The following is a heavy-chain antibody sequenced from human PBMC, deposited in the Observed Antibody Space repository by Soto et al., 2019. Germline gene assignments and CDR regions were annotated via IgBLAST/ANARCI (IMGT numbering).Heavy chain of an antibody. CDR3: ARDRHGMDV. CDR1: GFSFSDYD. CDR2: IGIAGDT. V-gene: IGHV3-13*01. Sequence: DVQLVESGGTLVQPGGSLRLSCAASGFSFSDYDMHWVRQATGKGLEWVSGIGIAGDTYYSGSVKGRFTIPRENAKNSLYLQLISLRAGDAAVYYCARDRHGMDVWGQGTTVTVSS. J-gene: IGHJ6*02.